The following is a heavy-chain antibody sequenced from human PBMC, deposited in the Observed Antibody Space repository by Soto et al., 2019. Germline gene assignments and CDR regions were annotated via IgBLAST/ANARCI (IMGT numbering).Heavy chain of an antibody. Sequence: SETLSLTCTVSGGSISSYYWTWIRQPPGKGLERIGYIYYSGSTNYNPSLKSRVTISVDTSKNQFSLKLSSVTAADTALYYCARVGTTTVTYFGYWGRGTLVTVSS. CDR3: ARVGTTTVTYFGY. CDR2: IYYSGST. D-gene: IGHD4-4*01. J-gene: IGHJ4*02. V-gene: IGHV4-59*01. CDR1: GGSISSYY.